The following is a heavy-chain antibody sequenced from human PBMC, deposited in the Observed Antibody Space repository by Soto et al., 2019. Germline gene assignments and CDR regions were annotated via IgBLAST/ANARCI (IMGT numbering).Heavy chain of an antibody. Sequence: QITLKESGPTLVRPTQTRTLTCAFSGFSLSTSGVGVGWIRQPPGKALEWLAVIYWDDSKHYSPSLRSRLTITKDTSKNQVVLTMTNMDPMDTGTYYCAHKGPEDWPLDYWGQGTLVTVPS. CDR1: GFSLSTSGVG. CDR3: AHKGPEDWPLDY. J-gene: IGHJ4*02. D-gene: IGHD3-9*01. V-gene: IGHV2-5*02. CDR2: IYWDDSK.